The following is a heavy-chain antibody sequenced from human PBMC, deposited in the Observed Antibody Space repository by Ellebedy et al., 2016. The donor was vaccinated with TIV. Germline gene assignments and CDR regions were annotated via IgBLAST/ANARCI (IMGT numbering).Heavy chain of an antibody. D-gene: IGHD1-7*01. V-gene: IGHV1-2*04. CDR3: ARAWNYDTAFDI. Sequence: AASVKVSCKASGYTLMSYGICWVRQAPGQGLEWMGWINPNSGGTNYAQKFQGWVTMTRDTSISTAYMELSRLRSDDTAVYYCARAWNYDTAFDIWGQGTMVTVSS. CDR1: GYTLMSYG. J-gene: IGHJ3*02. CDR2: INPNSGGT.